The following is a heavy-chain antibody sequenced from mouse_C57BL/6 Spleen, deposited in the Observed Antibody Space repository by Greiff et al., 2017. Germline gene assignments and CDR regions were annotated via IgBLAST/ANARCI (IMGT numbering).Heavy chain of an antibody. CDR2: ISYDGSN. J-gene: IGHJ3*01. V-gene: IGHV3-6*01. CDR3: AREGYGNFPWFAY. D-gene: IGHD2-1*01. CDR1: GYSITSGYY. Sequence: EVKLMESGPGLVKPSQSLSLTCSVTGYSITSGYYWNWIRQFPGNKLEWMGYISYDGSNNSNPSLKNRISITRDTSKNQFFLKLNSVTTEDTATYYCAREGYGNFPWFAYWGQGTLVTVSA.